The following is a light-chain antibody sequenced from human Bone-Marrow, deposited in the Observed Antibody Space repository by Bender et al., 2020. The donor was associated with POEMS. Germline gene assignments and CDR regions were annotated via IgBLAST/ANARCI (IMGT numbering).Light chain of an antibody. V-gene: IGLV1-40*01. CDR2: GYN. J-gene: IGLJ3*02. CDR1: SSNTGSGYD. Sequence: QSVLTQPPSVSGAPGQRVTISCTGSSSNTGSGYDINWYQHLPGTAPKLLIYGYNNRPSGVPDRFSGSKSGTSASLAITGLQAEDEGDYYCSLVVGRKNSWVFGGGTKLTVL. CDR3: SLVVGRKNSWV.